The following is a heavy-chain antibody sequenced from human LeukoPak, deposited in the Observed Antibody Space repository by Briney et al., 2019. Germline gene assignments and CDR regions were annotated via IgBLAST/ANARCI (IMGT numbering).Heavy chain of an antibody. Sequence: PGRSLRLSCAASGFIFDDYAMHWVRQAPGKGLEWVSGISWNSGTIDYADSVKGRFTISRDNAKNSLYLQMNSLRAEDTAVYYCAKAQQLWYHFDYWGQGTLVTVSS. J-gene: IGHJ4*02. CDR3: AKAQQLWYHFDY. D-gene: IGHD5-18*01. CDR1: GFIFDDYA. CDR2: ISWNSGTI. V-gene: IGHV3-9*01.